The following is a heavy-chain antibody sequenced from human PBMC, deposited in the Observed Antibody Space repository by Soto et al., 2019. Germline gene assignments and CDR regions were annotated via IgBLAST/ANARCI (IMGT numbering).Heavy chain of an antibody. CDR3: ARMATFGSLNWFDP. J-gene: IGHJ5*02. CDR1: GYSFTNND. Sequence: ASLKVSCNSSGYSFTNNDVSWVRQATGQGLEWMGWMNPGSGDTGYAQKFQGRVTMTRDISIATAYMELSSLRSDDTAIYYCARMATFGSLNWFDPWGQGTLITVSS. V-gene: IGHV1-8*01. CDR2: MNPGSGDT. D-gene: IGHD3-16*01.